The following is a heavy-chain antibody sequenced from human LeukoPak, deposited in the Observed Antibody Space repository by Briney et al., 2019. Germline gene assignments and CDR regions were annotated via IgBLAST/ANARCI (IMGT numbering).Heavy chain of an antibody. CDR2: IYTSGTT. D-gene: IGHD3-22*01. V-gene: IGHV4-4*07. CDR1: GGSISSYY. Sequence: PSETLSLTCTVSGGSISSYYWSWIRQPAGKGLEWIGRIYTSGTTNYNPSLKSRVTMSVDTSKGQFSLRLSSVTAADTAVYYCASSGYFYFDDWGQGTLVTVSS. CDR3: ASSGYFYFDD. J-gene: IGHJ4*02.